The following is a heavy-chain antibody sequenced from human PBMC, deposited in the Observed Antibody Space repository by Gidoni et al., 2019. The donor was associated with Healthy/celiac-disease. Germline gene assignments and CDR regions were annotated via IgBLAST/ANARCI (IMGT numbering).Heavy chain of an antibody. V-gene: IGHV1-69*01. D-gene: IGHD3-22*01. J-gene: IGHJ6*02. CDR2: IIPIFGTA. CDR1: GGTLSSYA. CDR3: ARDPHDSSGYYHGGYYYGMDV. Sequence: QVQLVQAGAGVKKPGFSVQVSCKDSGGTLSSYALRWGRQAPGQGLVWMGGIIPIFGTANYAQKFQGRVTITADESTSTAYMELSSLRSEDTAVYYCARDPHDSSGYYHGGYYYGMDVWGQGTTVTVSS.